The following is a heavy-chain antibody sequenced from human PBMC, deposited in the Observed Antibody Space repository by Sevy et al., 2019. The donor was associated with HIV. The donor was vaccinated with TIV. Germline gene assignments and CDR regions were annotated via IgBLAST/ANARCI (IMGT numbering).Heavy chain of an antibody. CDR1: GFTFNYAW. V-gene: IGHV3-15*01. CDR3: ASVVKNDFWDGHVNYYGLDV. CDR2: IKNKTDGGTA. Sequence: GGSLRLFCAASGFTFNYAWMSWVRQAPGKGLEWVGRIKNKTDGGTADYAAHVKGRFTISRDDSENTLYLQMNSLKTEDTAVYYCASVVKNDFWDGHVNYYGLDVWGQGTTVTISS. J-gene: IGHJ6*02. D-gene: IGHD3-3*01.